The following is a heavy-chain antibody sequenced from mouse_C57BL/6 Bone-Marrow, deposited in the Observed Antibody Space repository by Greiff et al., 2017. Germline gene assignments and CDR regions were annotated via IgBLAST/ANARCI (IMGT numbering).Heavy chain of an antibody. CDR1: GYTFTSYW. CDR2: IHPNSGST. Sequence: QVQLEQPGAELVKPGASVKLSCKASGYTFTSYWMHWVKQRPGQGLEWIGMIHPNSGSTNYNEKFKSKATLTVDKSSSTAYMQLSSLTSEDSAVXYCARWGVYYYFRDYWGQGTSVTVSS. CDR3: ARWGVYYYFRDY. V-gene: IGHV1-64*01. J-gene: IGHJ4*01.